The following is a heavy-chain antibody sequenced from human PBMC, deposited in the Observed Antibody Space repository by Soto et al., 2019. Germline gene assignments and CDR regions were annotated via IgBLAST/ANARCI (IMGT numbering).Heavy chain of an antibody. Sequence: GGSLRLSCAASGFTFSDYYMSWIRQAPGKGLEWVSYISSSSSYTNYADSVKGRFTISRDNAKNSLYLQMNSLRAEDTAVYYCARDSYDSSGYPFHWYFDLWGRGTLVTVSS. J-gene: IGHJ2*01. CDR1: GFTFSDYY. CDR3: ARDSYDSSGYPFHWYFDL. D-gene: IGHD3-22*01. CDR2: ISSSSSYT. V-gene: IGHV3-11*06.